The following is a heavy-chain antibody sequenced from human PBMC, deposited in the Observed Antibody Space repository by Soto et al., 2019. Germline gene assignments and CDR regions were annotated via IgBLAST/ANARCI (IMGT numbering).Heavy chain of an antibody. V-gene: IGHV2-70*01. CDR2: IDWDDDK. J-gene: IGHJ4*02. D-gene: IGHD5-12*01. Sequence: SGPTLVNPTQTLTLTCTFSGFSLSNSAMCVSWIRQPPGKALEWLALIDWDDDKYYSTSLKTRLTISKDTSKNQVVLTMTNMDPVDTATYYCARTPTLEMATMLEFVYFDYWGQGTLVTVSS. CDR1: GFSLSNSAMC. CDR3: ARTPTLEMATMLEFVYFDY.